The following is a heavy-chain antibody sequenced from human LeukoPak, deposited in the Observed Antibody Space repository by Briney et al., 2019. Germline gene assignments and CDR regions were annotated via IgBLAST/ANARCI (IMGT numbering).Heavy chain of an antibody. Sequence: GMPLRLSCAASGFTFSSCAMHWVRQAPGKGLEWVAVISSDGRNKYYADSVKGRFTISRDSSKNTLYLQMNSLRPEDTAVYYCAKDGFVDTPMVSTFLDCWGQGTLVTVSS. J-gene: IGHJ4*02. CDR1: GFTFSSCA. CDR3: AKDGFVDTPMVSTFLDC. CDR2: ISSDGRNK. V-gene: IGHV3-30*18. D-gene: IGHD5-18*01.